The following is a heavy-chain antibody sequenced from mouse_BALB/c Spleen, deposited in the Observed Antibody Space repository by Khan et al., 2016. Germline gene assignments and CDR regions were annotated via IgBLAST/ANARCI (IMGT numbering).Heavy chain of an antibody. D-gene: IGHD4-1*01. V-gene: IGHV1-80*01. Sequence: QVQLKQSGAELVRPGSSVKISCKASGYAFSTYWMNWVKQRPGQGLEWIGHIYPGDGDTNYNGNFKYKASLTADKSSNTAYMQLSSLTSEDSAVYFCARGVGPDYWGQGTTLTVSS. CDR3: ARGVGPDY. CDR1: GYAFSTYW. CDR2: IYPGDGDT. J-gene: IGHJ2*01.